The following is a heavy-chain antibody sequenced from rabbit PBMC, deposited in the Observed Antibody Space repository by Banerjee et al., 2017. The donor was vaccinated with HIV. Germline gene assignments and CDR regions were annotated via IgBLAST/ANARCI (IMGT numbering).Heavy chain of an antibody. J-gene: IGHJ4*01. CDR1: GFSFSSAYY. CDR3: ARQSTNNGDYETVNL. CDR2: IVAGSSGST. Sequence: QSLEESGGGLVQPEGSLTLTCTASGFSFSSAYYMCWVRQVPGKGLEWIGCIVAGSSGSTYYASWAKGRFTISKTSSTTVTLQMTSLTAADTATYFCARQSTNNGDYETVNLWGPGTLVTVS. D-gene: IGHD2-1*01. V-gene: IGHV1S40*01.